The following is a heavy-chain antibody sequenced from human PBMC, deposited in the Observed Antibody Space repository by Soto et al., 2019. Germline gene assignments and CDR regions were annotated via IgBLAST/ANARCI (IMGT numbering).Heavy chain of an antibody. Sequence: QVQLVQSGAEVKKPGSSVKVSCKASGGTFSSYAISWVRQAPRQELEWMGGIIPIFGTANYAQKFQGRVTITPDESTSTAYMERSSLRSEDTAVYYCARRYSYGLDYYYYGMDVWGQGTTVTVSS. CDR2: IIPIFGTA. J-gene: IGHJ6*02. V-gene: IGHV1-69*01. CDR3: ARRYSYGLDYYYYGMDV. D-gene: IGHD5-18*01. CDR1: GGTFSSYA.